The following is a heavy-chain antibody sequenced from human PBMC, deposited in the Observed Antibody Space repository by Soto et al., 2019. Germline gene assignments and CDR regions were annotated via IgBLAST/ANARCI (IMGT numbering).Heavy chain of an antibody. D-gene: IGHD3-22*01. J-gene: IGHJ6*03. CDR3: ATWLYLPTSYYYYMDV. CDR2: ISSSSSYI. Sequence: EVQLVESGGGLVKPGGSLRLSCAASGFTFSSYSMNWVRQAPGKGLEWVSSISSSSSYIYYGDSVKGRFTIPRDNAKNSLYLQMNSLRAEDTAVYYCATWLYLPTSYYYYMDVWGKGTTVTVSS. V-gene: IGHV3-21*01. CDR1: GFTFSSYS.